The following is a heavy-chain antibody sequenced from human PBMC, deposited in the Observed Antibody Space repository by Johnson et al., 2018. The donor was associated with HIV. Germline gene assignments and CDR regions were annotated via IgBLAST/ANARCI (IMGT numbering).Heavy chain of an antibody. CDR3: ARGRYGRMTTVAPDAFDI. CDR2: ISYDGSNI. V-gene: IGHV3-30-3*01. J-gene: IGHJ3*02. CDR1: GFTVSSYA. D-gene: IGHD4-23*01. Sequence: QVQLVESGGGLVQPGGSLRLSCAASGFTVSSYAMHWVRQAPGKGLEWVAVISYDGSNILYADSVKGRFTISRDNSKNTLNLQMHSLRPEDRALFYCARGRYGRMTTVAPDAFDIWGQGTMVIVSS.